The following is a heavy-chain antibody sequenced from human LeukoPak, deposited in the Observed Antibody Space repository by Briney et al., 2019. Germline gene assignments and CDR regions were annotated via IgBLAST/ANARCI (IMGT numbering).Heavy chain of an antibody. V-gene: IGHV4-38-2*01. CDR2: IYHSGST. D-gene: IGHD5-12*01. CDR3: ARSVVATIIAFDI. CDR1: GYSISSGYY. Sequence: SETLSLTCAVSGYSISSGYYWGWIRQPPGKGLEWIGSIYHSGSTYYNPSLKSRVTISVDTSKNQFSLKLSPVTAADTAVYYCARSVVATIIAFDIWGQGTMVTVSS. J-gene: IGHJ3*02.